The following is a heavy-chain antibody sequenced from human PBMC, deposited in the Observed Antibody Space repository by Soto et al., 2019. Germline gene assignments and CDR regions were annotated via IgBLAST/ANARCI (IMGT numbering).Heavy chain of an antibody. V-gene: IGHV4-38-2*02. CDR1: GYLISSGYY. CDR2: IDYSGRT. J-gene: IGHJ4*02. D-gene: IGHD3-22*01. CDR3: ARDLSTGYDEYYFDY. Sequence: SETLSLTCSVSGYLISSGYYWVCIRQTPGKGLEWLWSIDYSGRTYYNPSLKSRVSTSVDLSKNQFSLNLRSVTAADTAMYFCARDLSTGYDEYYFDYWGQGTLLTLSS.